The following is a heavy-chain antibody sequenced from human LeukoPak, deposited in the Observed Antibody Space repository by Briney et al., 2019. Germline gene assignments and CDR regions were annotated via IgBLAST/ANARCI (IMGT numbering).Heavy chain of an antibody. Sequence: PGGSPRLSRAASGFTFSSYAMSWVRQAPGKGLEWVSAISGSGGSTYYADSVKGRFTISRDNSKNTLYLQMNSLRAEDTAVYYCARAPPSGTYYYYMDVWGKGTTVTVSS. CDR2: ISGSGGST. CDR3: ARAPPSGTYYYYMDV. CDR1: GFTFSSYA. V-gene: IGHV3-23*01. D-gene: IGHD1-14*01. J-gene: IGHJ6*03.